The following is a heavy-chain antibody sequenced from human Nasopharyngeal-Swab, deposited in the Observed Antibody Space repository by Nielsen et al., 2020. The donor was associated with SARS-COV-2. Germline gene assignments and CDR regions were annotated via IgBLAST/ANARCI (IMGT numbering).Heavy chain of an antibody. V-gene: IGHV3-49*02. J-gene: IGHJ5*02. Sequence: WLRQPPGKGLEWVGFIRSKAYGGTTEYAASVKGRFTISRDDSKSIAYLQMNSLKTEDTAVYYCTRSQREGITIFGVVYWFDPWGQGTLVTVSS. D-gene: IGHD3-3*01. CDR2: IRSKAYGGTT. CDR3: TRSQREGITIFGVVYWFDP.